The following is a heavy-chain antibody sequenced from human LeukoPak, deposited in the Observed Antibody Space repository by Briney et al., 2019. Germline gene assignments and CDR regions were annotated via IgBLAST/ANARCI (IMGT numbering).Heavy chain of an antibody. J-gene: IGHJ6*03. CDR2: IYTSGST. V-gene: IGHV4-4*07. D-gene: IGHD1-1*01. Sequence: PSETLSLTCTVSSDSMTSYYWSWIRQPAGKGLEWIGRIYTSGSTNYSPSLKSRVIMSADTSKNQFSLELSSVTAADTAVYYCARALRVGWNDGRLSYMDVWGKGTMVTVSS. CDR3: ARALRVGWNDGRLSYMDV. CDR1: SDSMTSYY.